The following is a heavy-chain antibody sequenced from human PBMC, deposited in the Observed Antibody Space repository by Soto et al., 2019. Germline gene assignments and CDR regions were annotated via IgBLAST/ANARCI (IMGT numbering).Heavy chain of an antibody. CDR2: IYYSGGT. V-gene: IGHV4-30-4*01. Sequence: PSETLSLTCIVSGGSISSGAYYWSWTRQPPGKGLEWIGYIYYSGGTCYNPSLMSRVTISVDTSKNQFSLNLRSVTAADTAVYYCARHRAYGDYGYYYGMDVWGQGTTVTVSS. D-gene: IGHD4-17*01. J-gene: IGHJ6*02. CDR1: GGSISSGAYY. CDR3: ARHRAYGDYGYYYGMDV.